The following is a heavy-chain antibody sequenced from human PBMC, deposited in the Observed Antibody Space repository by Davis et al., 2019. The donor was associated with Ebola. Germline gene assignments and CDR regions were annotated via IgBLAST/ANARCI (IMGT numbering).Heavy chain of an antibody. CDR1: GFTFSSYA. V-gene: IGHV3-30-3*01. Sequence: GESLKISCAASGFTFSSYAMSWVRQAPGKGLEWVAVISYDGSNKYYADSVKGRFTISRDNSKNTLYLQMNSLRAEDTAVYYCARDLGLYCSSTSCSPGDYWGQGTLVTVSS. D-gene: IGHD2-2*01. CDR2: ISYDGSNK. CDR3: ARDLGLYCSSTSCSPGDY. J-gene: IGHJ4*02.